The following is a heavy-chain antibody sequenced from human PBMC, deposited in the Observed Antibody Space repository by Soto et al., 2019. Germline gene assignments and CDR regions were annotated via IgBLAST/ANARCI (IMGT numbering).Heavy chain of an antibody. CDR2: ISISGGTT. CDR1: GFTFSSYG. V-gene: IGHV3-23*01. J-gene: IGHJ4*02. CDR3: AKRLSPSGSPWDY. D-gene: IGHD2-15*01. Sequence: GESLRLSCAASGFTFSSYGMTWVRQAPGKGLEWVSSISISGGTTYYTDSVRGRFTISRDDSKNTLYLQMNSLRAEDTAVYYCAKRLSPSGSPWDYWGQGTLVTVSS.